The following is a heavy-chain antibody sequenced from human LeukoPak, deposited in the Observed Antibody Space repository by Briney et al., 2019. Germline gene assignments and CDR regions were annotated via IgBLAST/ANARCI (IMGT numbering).Heavy chain of an antibody. J-gene: IGHJ4*02. CDR1: GGSISSYY. D-gene: IGHD1-26*01. Sequence: SETLSLTCSVSGGSISSYYWSWIRQPPGKGLEWIGYIYYSGSTNYNPSLKSRVTISVDTSKNQFSLKLSSVTAADTAVYYCAREVVGAIRGDFDYWGQGTLVTVSS. V-gene: IGHV4-59*01. CDR2: IYYSGST. CDR3: AREVVGAIRGDFDY.